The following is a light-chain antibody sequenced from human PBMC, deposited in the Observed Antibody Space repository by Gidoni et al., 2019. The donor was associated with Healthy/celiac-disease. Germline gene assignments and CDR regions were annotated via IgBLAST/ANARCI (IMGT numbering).Light chain of an antibody. CDR2: AAS. J-gene: IGKJ4*01. CDR3: QQSYSTPRT. Sequence: DIQMTQSPSSLSASVGDRVTITCRASQSISSHLNWYQQKPGKAPKLLIYAASSLKSGVPSRCSGSGSGTDFTLTISSLQPEDFATYYCQQSYSTPRTFGGGTKVEIK. V-gene: IGKV1-39*01. CDR1: QSISSH.